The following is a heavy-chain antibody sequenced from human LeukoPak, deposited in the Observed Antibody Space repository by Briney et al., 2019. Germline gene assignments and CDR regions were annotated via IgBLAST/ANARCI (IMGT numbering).Heavy chain of an antibody. CDR1: GYTFTSYY. V-gene: IGHV1-46*01. CDR2: INPSGGST. J-gene: IGHJ6*03. CDR3: ARVGSYGDYGGPTYLKSYYYYMDV. Sequence: GASVKVSCKASGYTFTSYYMHWVRQAPGQGLEWMGIINPSGGSTSYAQKFQGRVTMTRDTSTSTVYMELSSLRSEDTAVYYCARVGSYGDYGGPTYLKSYYYYMDVWGKGTTVTVSS. D-gene: IGHD4-17*01.